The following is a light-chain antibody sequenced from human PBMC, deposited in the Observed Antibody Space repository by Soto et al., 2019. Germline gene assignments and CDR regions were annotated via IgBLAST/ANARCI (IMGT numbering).Light chain of an antibody. V-gene: IGLV2-14*01. Sequence: QSALTQPASVSGSPGQSITISCTGTSSDVGGYNYVSWYQQHPGKAHKLMIYEVSNRHSGVSNRFSGSKSGNTASLTISGLQAEDEADYYCSSYTSSSPVVFGGGTKLTVL. J-gene: IGLJ2*01. CDR2: EVS. CDR3: SSYTSSSPVV. CDR1: SSDVGGYNY.